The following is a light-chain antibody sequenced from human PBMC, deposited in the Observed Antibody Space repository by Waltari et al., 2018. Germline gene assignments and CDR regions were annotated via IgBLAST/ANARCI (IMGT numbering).Light chain of an antibody. CDR3: ISFTSSVTYV. CDR2: EVS. J-gene: IGLJ1*01. Sequence: QSALTQPASVSGSPGQSITISCTGTGSDIGAYKYVSWYQQHPGKAPKLIIYEVSNRPSGVSNRLSGSKSGNTASLSISGLQAEDEADYYCISFTSSVTYVFGTGTRVTVV. CDR1: GSDIGAYKY. V-gene: IGLV2-14*01.